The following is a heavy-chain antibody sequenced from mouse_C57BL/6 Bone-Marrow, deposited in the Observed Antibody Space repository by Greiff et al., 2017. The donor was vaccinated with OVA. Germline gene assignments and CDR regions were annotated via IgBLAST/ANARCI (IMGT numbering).Heavy chain of an antibody. CDR1: GFNIKNTY. D-gene: IGHD2-3*01. J-gene: IGHJ4*01. Sequence: EVQLQESVAELVRPGASVKLSCTASGFNIKNTYMHWVKQRPEQGLEWIGRIDPANGNTKYAPKFQGKATITADTSSNTAYLQLSSLTSEDTAIYYGARSGDGYMRGNYAMDYWGQGTSVTVSS. V-gene: IGHV14-3*01. CDR2: IDPANGNT. CDR3: ARSGDGYMRGNYAMDY.